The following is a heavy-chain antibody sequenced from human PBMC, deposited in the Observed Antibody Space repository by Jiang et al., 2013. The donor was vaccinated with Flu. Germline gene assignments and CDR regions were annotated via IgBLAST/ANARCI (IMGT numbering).Heavy chain of an antibody. CDR1: FTFSSYG. D-gene: IGHD4-23*01. V-gene: IGHV3-33*06. J-gene: IGHJ4*02. CDR3: AKGTTVVTEFDY. CDR2: IWYDGSNK. Sequence: FTFSSYGMHWVRQAPGKGLEWVAVIWYDGSNKYYADSVKGRFTISRDNSKNTLYLQMNSLRAEDTAVYYCAKGTTVVTEFDYWGQGTLVTVSS.